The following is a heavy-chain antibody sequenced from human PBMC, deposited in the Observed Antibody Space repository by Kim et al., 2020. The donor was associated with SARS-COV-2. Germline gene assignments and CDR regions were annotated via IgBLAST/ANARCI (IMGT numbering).Heavy chain of an antibody. CDR3: ATNPLITMIVGPDY. D-gene: IGHD3-22*01. V-gene: IGHV3-23*01. CDR1: GFTFSSYA. CDR2: ISGSGGST. Sequence: GGSLRLSCAASGFTFSSYAMSWVRQAPGKGLEWVSAISGSGGSTYYADSVKGRFTISRDNSKNTLYLQMNSLRAEDTAVYYCATNPLITMIVGPDYWGQGTLVTVSS. J-gene: IGHJ4*02.